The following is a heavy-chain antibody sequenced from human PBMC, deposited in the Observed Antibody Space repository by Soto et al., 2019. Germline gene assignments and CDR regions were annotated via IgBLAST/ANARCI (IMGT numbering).Heavy chain of an antibody. CDR3: AKVITRYGSGSAFDY. CDR2: ISGSGGST. V-gene: IGHV3-23*01. CDR1: GFTFSSYA. Sequence: GGSLRLSCAASGFTFSSYAMSWVRQAPGKGLEWVSAISGSGGSTYYADSVKGRFTISRDNSKNTLYLQMNSLRAEDTAVYYCAKVITRYGSGSAFDYWGQGTLVTVSS. D-gene: IGHD3-10*01. J-gene: IGHJ4*02.